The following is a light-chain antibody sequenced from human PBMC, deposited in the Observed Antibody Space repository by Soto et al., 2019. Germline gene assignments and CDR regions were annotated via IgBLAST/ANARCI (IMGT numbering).Light chain of an antibody. CDR2: GNN. J-gene: IGLJ1*01. V-gene: IGLV1-40*01. Sequence: SVLTQPPSVSGAPGQRVTISCIGSNSNFGAGYDVHGYKQLPGAAPKLVIHGNNNRPSGVPDRFSGSKSGTSASLAITGLQADDEADYFCQSYDTGLSALVFGTGTKVTVL. CDR1: NSNFGAGYD. CDR3: QSYDTGLSALV.